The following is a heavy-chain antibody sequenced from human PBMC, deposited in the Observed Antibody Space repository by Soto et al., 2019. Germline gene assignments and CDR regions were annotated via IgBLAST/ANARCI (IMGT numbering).Heavy chain of an antibody. J-gene: IGHJ6*04. V-gene: IGHV3-66*01. CDR1: GFTVSSKY. Sequence: GGSLRLSCAASGFTVSSKYMSWVRQAPGKGLEWVSLIQGGGPTYYADSVKGRFTISRDTSENTVHLQMDSLRAEDTAVYYCARDDVLCDGGRCYGVPLDFWGKGITVTVSS. CDR3: ARDDVLCDGGRCYGVPLDF. CDR2: IQGGGPT. D-gene: IGHD2-15*01.